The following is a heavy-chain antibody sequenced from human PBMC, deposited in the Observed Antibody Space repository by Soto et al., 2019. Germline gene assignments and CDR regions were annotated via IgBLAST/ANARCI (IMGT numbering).Heavy chain of an antibody. CDR1: QGSISSYY. J-gene: IGHJ4*02. D-gene: IGHD3-22*01. Sequence: XXTLSLTCTVSQGSISSYYWSWVRQSPGKGLEWIGYVFYTGTTNYNPSLKSRVNISVDTSKNQFALKLSSVTSADTGMYYYDSSGYFHYWGQGSLVTVSS. CDR2: VFYTGTT. CDR3: DSSGYFHY. V-gene: IGHV4-59*01.